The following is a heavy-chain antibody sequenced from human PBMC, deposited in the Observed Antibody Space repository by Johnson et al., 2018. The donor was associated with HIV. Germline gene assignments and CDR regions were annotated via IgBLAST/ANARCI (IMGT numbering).Heavy chain of an antibody. CDR2: IWYDGSNK. CDR1: GFTFSSYG. V-gene: IGHV3-33*01. D-gene: IGHD1-26*01. CDR3: ARDGEWELSHSAFDI. J-gene: IGHJ3*02. Sequence: QVQLVESGGGVVQPGRSLRLSCAASGFTFSSYGMHWVRQAPGKGLEWVAVIWYDGSNKYYADSVKGRFTISRDNSKNTLYLQMNSLRAEDTAVYYCARDGEWELSHSAFDIWGQGTMVTVSS.